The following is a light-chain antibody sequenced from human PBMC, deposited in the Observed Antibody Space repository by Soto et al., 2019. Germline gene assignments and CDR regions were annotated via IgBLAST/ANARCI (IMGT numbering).Light chain of an antibody. CDR2: GAS. CDR3: QQYGGSPYT. J-gene: IGKJ2*01. V-gene: IGKV3-20*01. Sequence: EIVLTQSPGTLSLSPGERATLSCRASQSLSSYLAWSQQKPGKAPRLLIYGASRRGAGFPDRFSGSGSGTDFSLTISRLEPEDFAVYYCQQYGGSPYTFGQGTKLEIK. CDR1: QSLSSY.